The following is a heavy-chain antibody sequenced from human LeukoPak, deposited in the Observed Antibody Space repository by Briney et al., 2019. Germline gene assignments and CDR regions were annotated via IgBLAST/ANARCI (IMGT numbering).Heavy chain of an antibody. CDR3: ARGRGAANDAFDI. D-gene: IGHD3-10*01. Sequence: GGSLRLSCAASGFTVSSDYMSWVRQAPGKGLDWVSVIYSSSITSYADSVKGRFTISRHNSKNTLYLQMNSLRADDTAVYYCARGRGAANDAFDIWGQGTMVTVS. CDR2: IYSSSIT. CDR1: GFTVSSDY. V-gene: IGHV3-53*04. J-gene: IGHJ3*02.